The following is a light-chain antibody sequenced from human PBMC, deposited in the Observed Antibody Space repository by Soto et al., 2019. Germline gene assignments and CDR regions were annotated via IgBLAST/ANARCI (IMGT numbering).Light chain of an antibody. CDR2: DAS. J-gene: IGKJ1*01. V-gene: IGKV3-20*01. Sequence: IVLTQSPGPLSLSPGERATLSCRASQSVNRNYIAWYQQKPGQAPRLLISDASNRATGIPDRFSGSGSGTDFTLTISRLEPEDFAVYYCQQYCIWGTFGQGTKVDIK. CDR3: QQYCIWGT. CDR1: QSVNRNY.